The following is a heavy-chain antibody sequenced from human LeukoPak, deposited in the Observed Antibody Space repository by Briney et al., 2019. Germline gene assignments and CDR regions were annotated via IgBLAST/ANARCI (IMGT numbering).Heavy chain of an antibody. J-gene: IGHJ6*03. V-gene: IGHV3-11*01. CDR3: ARDGVLRYFDQYYYYTDV. Sequence: PGGSLRLSCAASGFTFSDYYMSWIRQAPGKGLEWVSYISSSGSTTYYADSVKGRFTISRDNAKNSLYLEMNSLRAEDTAVYYCARDGVLRYFDQYYYYTDVWGKGTTVTISS. CDR2: ISSSGSTT. D-gene: IGHD3-9*01. CDR1: GFTFSDYY.